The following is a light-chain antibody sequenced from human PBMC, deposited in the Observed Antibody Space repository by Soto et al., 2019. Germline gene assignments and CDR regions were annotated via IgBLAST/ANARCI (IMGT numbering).Light chain of an antibody. Sequence: ILMARFAPGLRGSQGERASINCKSSQSGLYSSNDKNYLAWYQQKPGQPPKLLIYWASTRESGVPDRFSGSGSGTDFTLTISSLQAEDVAVYYCQQDYSLSRRFGQVSKVEIK. V-gene: IGKV4-1*01. CDR1: QSGLYSSNDKNY. J-gene: IGKJ1*01. CDR2: WAS. CDR3: QQDYSLSRR.